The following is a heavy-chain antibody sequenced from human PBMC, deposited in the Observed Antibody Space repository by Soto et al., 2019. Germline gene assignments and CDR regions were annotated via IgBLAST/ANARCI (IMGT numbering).Heavy chain of an antibody. CDR1: GGSISSGGYY. D-gene: IGHD3-22*01. V-gene: IGHV4-31*03. J-gene: IGHJ4*02. CDR2: IYYSGNT. CDR3: ARVVPRYTSGFPYYFDY. Sequence: QVQLQESGPGLVKSSQTLSLTCTVSGGSISSGGYYWSWIRQLPGKGLEWIGYIYYSGNTYYNPSLKSRIALSVDTSKNQFSLKLSSVTAADTAVYYCARVVPRYTSGFPYYFDYWGQGTLVTGSS.